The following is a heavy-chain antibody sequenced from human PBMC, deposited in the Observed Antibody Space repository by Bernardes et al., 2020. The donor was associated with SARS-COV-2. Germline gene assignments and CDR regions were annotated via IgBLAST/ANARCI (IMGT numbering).Heavy chain of an antibody. CDR1: GFTVSSNY. J-gene: IGHJ6*02. CDR3: ARDLVAAAGPYYYYGMDV. V-gene: IGHV3-53*01. D-gene: IGHD6-13*01. Sequence: GSLRLSCAASGFTVSSNYMSWVRQAPGKGLEWVSVIYSGGSTYYADSVKGRFTISRDNSKNTLYLQMNSLRAEDTAVYYCARDLVAAAGPYYYYGMDVWGQGTTVTVSS. CDR2: IYSGGST.